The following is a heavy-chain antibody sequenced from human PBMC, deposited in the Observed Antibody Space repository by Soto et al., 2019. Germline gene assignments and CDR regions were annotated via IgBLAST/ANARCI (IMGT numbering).Heavy chain of an antibody. CDR2: ISYDGNNK. V-gene: IGHV3-30*18. Sequence: GGSLRLSCAASGVTFSSYAMRWIRHAPGKGLEWVAVISYDGNNKYYADSVKGRFTISRDDSKNTLSLQMNSLRGEDTAVYYCAKEKATRGYSFLTDSWGQGTLVTVSS. D-gene: IGHD5-18*01. CDR1: GVTFSSYA. CDR3: AKEKATRGYSFLTDS. J-gene: IGHJ4*02.